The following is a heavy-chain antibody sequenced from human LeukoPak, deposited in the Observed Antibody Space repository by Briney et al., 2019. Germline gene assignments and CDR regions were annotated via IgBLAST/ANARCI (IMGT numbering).Heavy chain of an antibody. D-gene: IGHD3-3*01. CDR2: IIPIFGTA. CDR3: ARRQYDFWSGYYSH. CDR1: GYTFTSYG. V-gene: IGHV1-69*05. J-gene: IGHJ4*02. Sequence: ASVKVSCKASGYTFTSYGISWVRQAPGQGLEWMGGIIPIFGTANYAQKFQGRVTITTDESTSTAYMELSSLRSEDTAVYYCARRQYDFWSGYYSHWGQGTLVTVSS.